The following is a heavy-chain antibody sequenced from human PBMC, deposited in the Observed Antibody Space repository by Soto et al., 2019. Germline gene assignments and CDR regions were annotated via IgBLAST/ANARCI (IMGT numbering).Heavy chain of an antibody. D-gene: IGHD6-19*01. CDR3: ATLQLAGPDY. CDR1: AFTFSDYW. Sequence: EVQLVESGGDLVQPGGSLRVSCAASAFTFSDYWMHWVRQVPGKGLVWVSRINTDGSGTSYADFVKGRFTISRDNAKNTVFLQMNSLSADDTAVYYCATLQLAGPDYWGQGTLVTVSS. CDR2: INTDGSGT. J-gene: IGHJ4*02. V-gene: IGHV3-74*01.